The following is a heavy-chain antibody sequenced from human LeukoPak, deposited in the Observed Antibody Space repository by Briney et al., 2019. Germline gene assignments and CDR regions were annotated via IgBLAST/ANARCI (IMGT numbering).Heavy chain of an antibody. CDR1: GFTFSNYA. J-gene: IGHJ5*02. Sequence: GGSLRLSCAASGFTFSNYAMTWVRQAPGRGLEWVSSLSGHSIATHYADSVKGRFTVSRDNSKNTLYLQLNSLRAEDTAVYYCARTRSWCFDPWGQGTLVTVSS. D-gene: IGHD4/OR15-4a*01. CDR3: ARTRSWCFDP. V-gene: IGHV3-23*01. CDR2: LSGHSIAT.